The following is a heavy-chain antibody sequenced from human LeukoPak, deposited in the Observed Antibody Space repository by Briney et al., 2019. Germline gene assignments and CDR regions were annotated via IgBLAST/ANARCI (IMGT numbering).Heavy chain of an antibody. V-gene: IGHV3-48*01. CDR3: AKVLAARYYYYYMDV. CDR2: ISSSSSTI. J-gene: IGHJ6*03. CDR1: GFTFRSYS. Sequence: GGSLRLSCAASGFTFRSYSMNWVRQAPGKGLEWVSYISSSSSTIYYADSVKGRFTISRDNAKNSLYLQMNSLRAEDTAVYYCAKVLAARYYYYYMDVWGKGTTVTVSS. D-gene: IGHD3-9*01.